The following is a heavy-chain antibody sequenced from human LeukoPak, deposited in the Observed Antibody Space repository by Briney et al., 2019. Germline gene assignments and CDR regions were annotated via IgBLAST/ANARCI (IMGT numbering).Heavy chain of an antibody. CDR3: ARGWVYGSGTSSGFDY. V-gene: IGHV1-46*01. CDR2: INPSGGST. D-gene: IGHD3-10*01. CDR1: GYTFTSYY. J-gene: IGHJ4*02. Sequence: ASVKVSCKASGYTFTSYYMHWVRQAPGQGLEWMGIINPSGGSTSYAQKFQGRVTMTRNTSLSTAYMELSSLRSEDTAVYYCARGWVYGSGTSSGFDYWGQGTLVTVSS.